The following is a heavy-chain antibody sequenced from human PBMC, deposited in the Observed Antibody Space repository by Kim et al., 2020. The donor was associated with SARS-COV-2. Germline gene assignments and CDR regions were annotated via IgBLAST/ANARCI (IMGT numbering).Heavy chain of an antibody. CDR3: ARSGNSDWYRPYYFDY. D-gene: IGHD6-19*01. Sequence: SVKVSCKASGGTFRNYAISWVRQAPGQGLEWLGGIIPMIGTAIYAQKFQGRVSITADESTTTAYMELSSLRSEDTAVYYCARSGNSDWYRPYYFDYWGQGTLVTLSS. CDR2: IIPMIGTA. J-gene: IGHJ4*02. CDR1: GGTFRNYA. V-gene: IGHV1-69*13.